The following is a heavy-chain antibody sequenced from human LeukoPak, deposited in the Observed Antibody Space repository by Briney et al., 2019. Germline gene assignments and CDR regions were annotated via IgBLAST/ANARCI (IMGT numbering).Heavy chain of an antibody. CDR1: GFSFSAYP. CDR2: ISASGDVT. V-gene: IGHV3-23*01. CDR3: AKNAGSYYYDSSGQHYFDY. D-gene: IGHD3-22*01. J-gene: IGHJ4*02. Sequence: GGSLRLSCAASGFSFSAYPMGWVRQAPGKGLQWLSGISASGDVTFHADRVKGRFAISRDNSKNTLYLQMTGLRAEDTAVYYCAKNAGSYYYDSSGQHYFDYWGQGTLVTVSS.